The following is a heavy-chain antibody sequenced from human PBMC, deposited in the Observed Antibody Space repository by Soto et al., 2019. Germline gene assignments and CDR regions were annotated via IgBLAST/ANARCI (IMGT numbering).Heavy chain of an antibody. V-gene: IGHV3-11*01. Sequence: GGSLRLSCAAPGFTFSDYYMSWIRQAPGKGLAWVSYISSSGSTIYYADSVKGRFTISRDNAKNSLYLQMNSLRAEDTAVYYCARELREWLAPFDYWGQGTLVTVSS. J-gene: IGHJ4*02. CDR1: GFTFSDYY. D-gene: IGHD6-19*01. CDR2: ISSSGSTI. CDR3: ARELREWLAPFDY.